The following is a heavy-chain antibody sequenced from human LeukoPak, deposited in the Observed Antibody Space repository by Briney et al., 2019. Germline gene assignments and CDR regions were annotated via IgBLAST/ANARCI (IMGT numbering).Heavy chain of an antibody. CDR3: AKLQWLIPGDVYDY. D-gene: IGHD3-22*01. J-gene: IGHJ3*01. V-gene: IGHV3-23*01. CDR2: ISGSGGST. Sequence: GGSLRLSCAASGFTFSSYGMSWVRQAPGKGLEWVSAISGSGGSTYYTDSVKGRFTISRDNSENTLFLEMNNLRGDDTAMYFCAKLQWLIPGDVYDYWGQGTVVIVSS. CDR1: GFTFSSYG.